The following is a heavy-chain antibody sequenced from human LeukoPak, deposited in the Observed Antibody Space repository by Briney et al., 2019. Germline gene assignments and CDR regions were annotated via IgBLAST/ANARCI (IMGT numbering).Heavy chain of an antibody. V-gene: IGHV4-39*07. D-gene: IGHD1-1*01. J-gene: IGHJ6*03. CDR1: GGSIGSSTYY. CDR2: IYYNGDT. CDR3: ARERLSYYYMGA. Sequence: SETLSLTCTVSGGSIGSSTYYWVWIRQPPGKGLEWIGSIYYNGDTYYSPSLQSRVSISVATSKNQFSLKLSSVTAADTAVYYCARERLSYYYMGAWGKGTTVTVSS.